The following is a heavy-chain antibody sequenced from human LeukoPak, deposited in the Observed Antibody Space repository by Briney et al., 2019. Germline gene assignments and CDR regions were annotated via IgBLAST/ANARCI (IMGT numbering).Heavy chain of an antibody. CDR3: ATPSEGSGSQFDY. CDR1: GGSISSGGYY. CDR2: IYYSGST. V-gene: IGHV4-31*03. D-gene: IGHD3-10*01. J-gene: IGHJ4*02. Sequence: SQTLSLTCTVSGGSISSGGYYWSWIRQHPGKGLEWIGYIYYSGSTYYNPSLKSRVTISVDTSKNQFSLKLSSVTAADTAVYYCATPSEGSGSQFDYWGQGTLVTAPQ.